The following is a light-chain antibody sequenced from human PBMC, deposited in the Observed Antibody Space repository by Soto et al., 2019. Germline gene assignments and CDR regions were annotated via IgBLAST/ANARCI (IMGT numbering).Light chain of an antibody. CDR1: QTISSW. V-gene: IGKV1-5*03. J-gene: IGKJ1*01. Sequence: DIQMTQSPSTLSGSVGDRVTITCRASQTISSWLAWYQQKPGNAPKLLIYKASTLKSGVPSRFSGSGSGTEFTLTISSLQPDDFATYYCQHYNSYSEAFGQGTKVYIK. CDR2: KAS. CDR3: QHYNSYSEA.